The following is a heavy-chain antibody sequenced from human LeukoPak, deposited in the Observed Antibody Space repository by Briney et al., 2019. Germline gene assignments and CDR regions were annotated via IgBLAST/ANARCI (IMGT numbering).Heavy chain of an antibody. CDR2: LGTYNGDT. D-gene: IGHD4-11*01. Sequence: GASVEVSCKASGYTFTSDGVAWVRQAPGQGLEWMGWLGTYNGDTNYAQKLQGRVTMTSDTSTSTAYMELRNLRSDDTAVYYCARGYSNYGYYYYYYMDVWGKGTTVTVSS. V-gene: IGHV1-18*01. CDR3: ARGYSNYGYYYYYYMDV. J-gene: IGHJ6*03. CDR1: GYTFTSDG.